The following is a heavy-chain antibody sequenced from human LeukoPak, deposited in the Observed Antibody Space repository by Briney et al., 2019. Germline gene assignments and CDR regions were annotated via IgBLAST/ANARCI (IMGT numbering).Heavy chain of an antibody. CDR3: ARHFGEYSSGPSVDY. Sequence: GESLKVSCKGSGYSFTSYWIGWVRQMPGKGLEWMGIIYPGDSDTRYSPSFQGQVTISADKSISTAYLQWSSLKASDTAMYYCARHFGEYSSGPSVDYWGQGTLVTVSS. D-gene: IGHD6-19*01. J-gene: IGHJ4*02. CDR1: GYSFTSYW. V-gene: IGHV5-51*01. CDR2: IYPGDSDT.